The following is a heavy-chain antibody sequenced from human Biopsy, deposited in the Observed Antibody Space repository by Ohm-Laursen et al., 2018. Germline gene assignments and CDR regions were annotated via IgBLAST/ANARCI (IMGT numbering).Heavy chain of an antibody. CDR2: INPSGGST. D-gene: IGHD6-19*01. CDR1: GYIFTSYY. J-gene: IGHJ4*02. Sequence: SVKVSCKTSGYIFTSYYIHWVRQAPGQGLEWMASINPSGGSTTYAQRFQGRLIMTRDTSTSSIHMELSSLRSEDTAIYFCARAVAGTGGVFDSWGQGTLVTVSS. CDR3: ARAVAGTGGVFDS. V-gene: IGHV1-46*01.